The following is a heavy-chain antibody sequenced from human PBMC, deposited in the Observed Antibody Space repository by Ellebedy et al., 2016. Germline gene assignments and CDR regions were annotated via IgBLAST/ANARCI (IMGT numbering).Heavy chain of an antibody. J-gene: IGHJ5*02. CDR3: ATFGFDWNDDH. CDR2: ISNYGTTT. CDR1: GFTFSSHW. Sequence: HTGGSLRLSCAASGFTFSSHWMHWVRQAPGKGLVWVARISNYGTTTTYADSVKGRFTVSRDDATNTLYLQMNSLRAEDTAVYYCATFGFDWNDDHWGQGILVTVSS. V-gene: IGHV3-74*01. D-gene: IGHD1-1*01.